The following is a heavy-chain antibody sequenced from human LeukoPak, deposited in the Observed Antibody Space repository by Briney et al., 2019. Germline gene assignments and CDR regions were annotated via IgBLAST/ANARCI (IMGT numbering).Heavy chain of an antibody. J-gene: IGHJ4*02. V-gene: IGHV3-23*01. CDR2: ISGSGGST. Sequence: GGSLRLSCAASGFTFSSYAMNWVRQAPGKGLEWVSGISGSGGSTYYADSVKGRFTISRDNSKNTVFLQMNSLRAEDTAVYYCAKVGVAAARDYWGQGALVTVSS. CDR1: GFTFSSYA. D-gene: IGHD6-13*01. CDR3: AKVGVAAARDY.